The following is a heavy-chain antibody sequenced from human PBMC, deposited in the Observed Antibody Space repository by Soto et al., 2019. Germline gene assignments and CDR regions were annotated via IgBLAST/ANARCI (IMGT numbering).Heavy chain of an antibody. J-gene: IGHJ5*02. CDR1: GGSISSGDYY. CDR3: ARVGVMYSSSWEGAGWFDP. V-gene: IGHV4-30-4*01. D-gene: IGHD6-13*01. Sequence: QVQLQESGPGLVKPSQTLSLTCTVSGGSISSGDYYWSWIRQPPGKGLEWIGYIYYSGSTYYNPSRKSRVTISVDTSKNQFSLKLSSVTAADTAVYYCARVGVMYSSSWEGAGWFDPWGQGTLVTVSS. CDR2: IYYSGST.